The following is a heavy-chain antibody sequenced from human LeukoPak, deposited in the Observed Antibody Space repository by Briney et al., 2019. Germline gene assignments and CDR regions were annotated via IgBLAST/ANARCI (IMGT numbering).Heavy chain of an antibody. CDR2: IGISGDT. J-gene: IGHJ2*01. D-gene: IGHD1-7*01. CDR3: TRPGPNFWYFDL. Sequence: AGGSLRLSCAASGFTFNRYDMHWVRQVTGKGLEWVSGIGISGDTYYSDSVKGRFTISREDAKNSLYLQMNSLTAGDTAVYYCTRPGPNFWYFDLWGRGTQVTVSS. V-gene: IGHV3-13*01. CDR1: GFTFNRYD.